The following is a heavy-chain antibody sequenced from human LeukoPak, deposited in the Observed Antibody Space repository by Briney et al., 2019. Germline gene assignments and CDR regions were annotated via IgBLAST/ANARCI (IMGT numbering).Heavy chain of an antibody. Sequence: GESLQISCQISGYTSYTYWSAWVRQRPGKGLEWVGVIYPGDSDVKYSPSFGDLVTISADKFTDTAYLEWRSLRASDTAIYYCASRYTGTLRGAYDMWGQGTTVTVSS. V-gene: IGHV5-51*01. CDR1: GYTSYTYW. CDR3: ASRYTGTLRGAYDM. J-gene: IGHJ3*02. CDR2: IYPGDSDV. D-gene: IGHD5-24*01.